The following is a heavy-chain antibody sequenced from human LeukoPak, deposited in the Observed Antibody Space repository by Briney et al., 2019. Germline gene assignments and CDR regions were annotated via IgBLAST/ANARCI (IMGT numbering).Heavy chain of an antibody. D-gene: IGHD3-22*01. J-gene: IGHJ4*02. Sequence: SETLSLTCTVSGGSITGSSSYWGWIRQPPGKGLEWIGSIYYSGSTSYNPSLKSRVTISVDTSKSQFSLKLSSVTAADTAVYYCARGSGYLRYWGQGTLVTVSS. CDR1: GGSITGSSSY. V-gene: IGHV4-39*07. CDR3: ARGSGYLRY. CDR2: IYYSGST.